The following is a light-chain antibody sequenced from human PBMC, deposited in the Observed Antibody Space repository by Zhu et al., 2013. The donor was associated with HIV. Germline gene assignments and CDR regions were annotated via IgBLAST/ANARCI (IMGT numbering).Light chain of an antibody. J-gene: IGKJ2*01. CDR2: DAS. CDR3: QHRSEGPPYT. CDR1: QSVSDY. V-gene: IGKV3-11*01. Sequence: EIVLTQSPGTLSLSPGERATLSCRASQSVSDYLAWYQQKPGQSPKLLIYDASTRATGIPARFSGAGSGTDFTLTISSLEPEDVAVYFCQHRSEGPPYTFGPGTKLEIK.